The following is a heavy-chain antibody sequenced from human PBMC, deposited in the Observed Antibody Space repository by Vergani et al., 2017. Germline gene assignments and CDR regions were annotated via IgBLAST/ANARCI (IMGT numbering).Heavy chain of an antibody. J-gene: IGHJ6*03. CDR3: ASGYCSSTSCYWDYYYYYMDV. Sequence: QVQLVQSGAEVKKPGSSVKVSCKASGGTFSSYAISWVRQAPGQGLEWMGGIIPIFGTANYAQKFQGRVTITADESTSTAYMELSSLRSEDTAVYYCASGYCSSTSCYWDYYYYYMDVWGRGTTVTVSS. V-gene: IGHV1-69*01. CDR2: IIPIFGTA. CDR1: GGTFSSYA. D-gene: IGHD2-2*03.